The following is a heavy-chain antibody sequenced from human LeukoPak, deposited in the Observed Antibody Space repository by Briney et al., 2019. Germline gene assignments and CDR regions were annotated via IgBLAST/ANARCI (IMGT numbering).Heavy chain of an antibody. J-gene: IGHJ4*02. V-gene: IGHV3-11*01. CDR3: ARSGAVAAPDY. D-gene: IGHD6-19*01. CDR1: EFTFSTYA. CDR2: ISSSGSTI. Sequence: GGSLRLSCVGSEFTFSTYAMSWVRQAPGKGLEWVSYISSSGSTIYYADSVKGRFTISRDNAKNSLYLQMNSLRAEDTAVYYCARSGAVAAPDYWGQGTLVTVSP.